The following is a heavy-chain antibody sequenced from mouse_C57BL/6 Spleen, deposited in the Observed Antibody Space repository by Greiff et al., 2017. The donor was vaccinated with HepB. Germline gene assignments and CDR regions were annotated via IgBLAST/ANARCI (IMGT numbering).Heavy chain of an antibody. Sequence: VKLQESGAELVKPGASVKLSCKASGYTFTEYTIHWVKQRSGQGLEWIGWFYPGSGSIKYNEKFKDKATLTADKSSSTVYMELSRLTSEDSAVYFCARHEDLYGSSYGYFDVWGTGTTVTVSS. V-gene: IGHV1-62-2*01. CDR2: FYPGSGSI. CDR1: GYTFTEYT. J-gene: IGHJ1*03. D-gene: IGHD1-1*01. CDR3: ARHEDLYGSSYGYFDV.